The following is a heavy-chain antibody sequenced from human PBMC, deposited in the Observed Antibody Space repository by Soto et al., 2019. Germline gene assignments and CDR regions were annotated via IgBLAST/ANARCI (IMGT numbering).Heavy chain of an antibody. CDR2: ISGSGGST. D-gene: IGHD3-10*01. J-gene: IGHJ4*02. CDR3: ANWGFLGSSVAPYFDY. V-gene: IGHV3-23*01. CDR1: GFTFSSYA. Sequence: GGSLRLSCAASGFTFSSYAMSWVRQAPGKGLEWVSAISGSGGSTYYADSVKGRFTISRDNSKNTLYPQMNSLRAEDTAVYYCANWGFLGSSVAPYFDYWGQEPLVTVSS.